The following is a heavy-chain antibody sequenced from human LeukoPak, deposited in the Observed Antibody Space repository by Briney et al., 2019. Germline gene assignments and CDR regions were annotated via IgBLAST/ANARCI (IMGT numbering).Heavy chain of an antibody. V-gene: IGHV4-34*01. D-gene: IGHD1-1*01. CDR1: GGSLSGSY. J-gene: IGHJ4*02. CDR2: ISHSGRT. CDR3: ARDPCGSINCPLRY. Sequence: SETLSLTCAVFGGSLSGSYCNWIRQTPGKGLEWIGEISHSGRTNYNSSLKSRVTISVATSNNQCSLKLISVTAADTAVYYCARDPCGSINCPLRYWGQGTQVTVSS.